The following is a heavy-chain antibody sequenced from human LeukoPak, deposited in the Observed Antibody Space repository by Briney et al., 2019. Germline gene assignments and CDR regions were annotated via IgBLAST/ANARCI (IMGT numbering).Heavy chain of an antibody. CDR2: ISYDGSYK. V-gene: IGHV3-30*04. CDR3: ARVAGQSYHFDY. Sequence: GGSLRLSCAASGFIFSNYAMHWVRQAPGKGLEWVAVISYDGSYKYYADSVKGRFTISRDKSKNTLYLHMNSLRAEDTAVYYCARVAGQSYHFDYWGQGTLVTVSS. D-gene: IGHD3-10*01. CDR1: GFIFSNYA. J-gene: IGHJ4*02.